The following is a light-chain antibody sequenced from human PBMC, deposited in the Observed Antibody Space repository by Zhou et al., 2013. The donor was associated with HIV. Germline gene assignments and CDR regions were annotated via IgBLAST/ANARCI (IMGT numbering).Light chain of an antibody. CDR3: QQYNSNPYT. CDR2: QAS. J-gene: IGKJ2*01. CDR1: QSINSW. Sequence: DIQMTQSPSTLSASVGDRVTITCRASQSINSWLAWYQQKPGKAPNLLIYQASNLESGVPSRFSGSGSGTDFTLTISCLQPDDFATYYCQQYNSNPYTFGQGTKLKIK. V-gene: IGKV1-5*03.